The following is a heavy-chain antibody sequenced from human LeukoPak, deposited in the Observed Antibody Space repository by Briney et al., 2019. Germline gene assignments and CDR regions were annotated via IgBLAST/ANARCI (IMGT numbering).Heavy chain of an antibody. V-gene: IGHV1-2*02. D-gene: IGHD6-13*01. CDR2: INPNSGGT. CDR1: GYTFTGYY. J-gene: IGHJ4*02. CDR3: ARDLATTGSIDS. Sequence: ASVKVSCKASGYTFTGYYIHWVRPAPGQGLEWMGCINPNSGGTNLAQRFVGRVTMTRDRSISTAYMELSGLRSDDTAVYYCARDLATTGSIDSWGQGTLVTVSS.